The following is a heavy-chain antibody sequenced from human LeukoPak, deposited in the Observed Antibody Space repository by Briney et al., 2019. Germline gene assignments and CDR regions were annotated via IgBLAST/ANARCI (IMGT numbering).Heavy chain of an antibody. D-gene: IGHD6-19*01. Sequence: GGSLRLSCAASGFTFSSQNMNWVRQAPGKGLEWVAYISTSGDSTTYADSVEGRFTISRDNVENSLYLLMNSLRVDDTAVYYCVKNGWLDYWGQGIVVTVSS. J-gene: IGHJ4*02. V-gene: IGHV3-21*01. CDR1: GFTFSSQN. CDR2: ISTSGDST. CDR3: VKNGWLDY.